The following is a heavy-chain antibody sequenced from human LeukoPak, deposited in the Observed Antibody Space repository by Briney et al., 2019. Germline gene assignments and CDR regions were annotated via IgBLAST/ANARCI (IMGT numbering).Heavy chain of an antibody. D-gene: IGHD2-15*01. CDR2: INPHSGVT. V-gene: IGHV1-2*02. J-gene: IGHJ4*02. Sequence: ASVKVSCKTSGYTFTGYYIHWVRQAPGQGLEWMGLINPHSGVTNYAQKFQGRVTMTRDTSVTTAYMDLSRLRSDDTAIYYCARDACSGGTCYSHFDFWGQGTLVTVSS. CDR1: GYTFTGYY. CDR3: ARDACSGGTCYSHFDF.